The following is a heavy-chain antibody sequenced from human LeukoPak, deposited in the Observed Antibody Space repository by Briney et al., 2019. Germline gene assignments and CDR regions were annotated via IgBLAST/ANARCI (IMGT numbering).Heavy chain of an antibody. CDR1: GFTFSSYG. Sequence: GGSLRLSCAASGFTFSSYGMHWIRQAPGKGLEWLAVIWYDGSNKYYADSVKGRFTISRDNSKNTLYLQMNSLRAEDTAVYYCARRDFYDTTGYLFDYWGQGTLVTVSS. J-gene: IGHJ4*02. V-gene: IGHV3-33*01. CDR3: ARRDFYDTTGYLFDY. D-gene: IGHD3-22*01. CDR2: IWYDGSNK.